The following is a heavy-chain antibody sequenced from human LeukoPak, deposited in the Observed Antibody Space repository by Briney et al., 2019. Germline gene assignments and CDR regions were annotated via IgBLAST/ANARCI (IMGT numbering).Heavy chain of an antibody. CDR1: GGTFNNYA. Sequence: SVKVSCAASGGTFNNYAINWVRQAPGQGLEWMGGIFPLFETTNYAQGFQGRVTITADDSTSTAYMELNSLTTEDTAVYYCARGRESHGHYFHFWGQGTLVTVSS. V-gene: IGHV1-69*13. J-gene: IGHJ4*02. CDR2: IFPLFETT. D-gene: IGHD1-26*01. CDR3: ARGRESHGHYFHF.